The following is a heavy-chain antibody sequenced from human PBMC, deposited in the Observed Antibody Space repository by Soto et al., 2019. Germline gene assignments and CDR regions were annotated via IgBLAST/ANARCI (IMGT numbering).Heavy chain of an antibody. CDR3: AIIKWGLDYYNGMDV. V-gene: IGHV1-2*02. D-gene: IGHD1-26*01. Sequence: QVQLVQSGAEVKKSGASVKVSCKASGYSVSDYFIQWVRQAPGQGLEWVAWINPKSAATNYAKKFQGRVSLTWDTSFSTAYMELTRLRPDDTAVYYCAIIKWGLDYYNGMDVWGQGTTVIVSS. CDR2: INPKSAAT. J-gene: IGHJ6*02. CDR1: GYSVSDYF.